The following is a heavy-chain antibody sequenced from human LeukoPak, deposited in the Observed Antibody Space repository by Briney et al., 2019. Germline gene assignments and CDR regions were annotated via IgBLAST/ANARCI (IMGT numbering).Heavy chain of an antibody. J-gene: IGHJ4*02. CDR1: VFTFSTYG. V-gene: IGHV3-33*01. CDR2: IWYDGTNK. Sequence: GGSLRLSCAASVFTFSTYGTHSVRQAPGKGLEWVAVIWYDGTNKYYADSVKGRFTISRDNSKNTLYLQMNSLRAEDTAVYYCATNQIMIREYYFDYWGQGTLVTVSS. CDR3: ATNQIMIREYYFDY. D-gene: IGHD3-16*01.